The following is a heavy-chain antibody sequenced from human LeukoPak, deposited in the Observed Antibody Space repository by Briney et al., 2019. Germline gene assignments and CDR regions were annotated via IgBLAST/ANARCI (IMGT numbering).Heavy chain of an antibody. V-gene: IGHV4-59*01. Sequence: KPSETLSLTCTVSGGSISTYYWSWIRQPPGKGLEWIGYIHHSGSTNYNPSLKSRVTISVDTSKNQFSLKVSSVTAADTAVYYCARWACGSGGDYHEFDCWGQGTLVTVSS. CDR2: IHHSGST. CDR1: GGSISTYY. D-gene: IGHD2-21*02. CDR3: ARWACGSGGDYHEFDC. J-gene: IGHJ4*02.